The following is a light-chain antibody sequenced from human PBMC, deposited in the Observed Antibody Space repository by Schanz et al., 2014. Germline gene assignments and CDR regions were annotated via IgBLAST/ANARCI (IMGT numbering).Light chain of an antibody. CDR1: QSVNSN. J-gene: IGKJ1*01. CDR3: QQRSNWPRT. CDR2: GAS. Sequence: EVVMTQSPATLSVSPGERATLSCRASQSVNSNLAWYQHKRGQAPRLLIYGASTRATGIPDRFSGSGSGTDFTLTINRLEPEDFAVYYCQQRSNWPRTFGQGTKVEIK. V-gene: IGKV3-15*01.